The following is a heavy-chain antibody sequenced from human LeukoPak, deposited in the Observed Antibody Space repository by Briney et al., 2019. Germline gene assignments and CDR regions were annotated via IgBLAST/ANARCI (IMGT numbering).Heavy chain of an antibody. CDR3: ARERFHGSGAPKYDC. CDR2: ISYDGGNI. V-gene: IGHV3-30*03. Sequence: GGSLRLSCAASGFIFSSYGMHWVRQAPGKGLEWVAVISYDGGNISYTDSAKGRFTISRDNAKNSLYLQMNSLRADDTAVYYCARERFHGSGAPKYDCWGQGTLVTVSS. CDR1: GFIFSSYG. J-gene: IGHJ4*02. D-gene: IGHD3-10*01.